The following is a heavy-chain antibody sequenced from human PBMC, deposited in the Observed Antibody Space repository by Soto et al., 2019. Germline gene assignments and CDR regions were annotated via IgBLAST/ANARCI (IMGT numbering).Heavy chain of an antibody. CDR2: IYYSGST. CDR1: GDSVSSGSYY. D-gene: IGHD6-19*01. J-gene: IGHJ5*02. CDR3: ERAKWLVMPFDT. V-gene: IGHV4-61*01. Sequence: ASETLSLTCIVSGDSVSSGSYYWSWIRQPPGMGLEWIGYIYYSGSTNYNPSLKSRVTISVDTYKNQFSLNLSSATAADTAVDYCERAKWLVMPFDTWGQGTLVTVSS.